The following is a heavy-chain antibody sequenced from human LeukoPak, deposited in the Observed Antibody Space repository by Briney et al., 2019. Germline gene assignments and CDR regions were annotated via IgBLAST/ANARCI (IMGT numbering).Heavy chain of an antibody. D-gene: IGHD5-12*01. CDR2: FALEEGET. CDR1: EFPLVELG. J-gene: IGHJ4*02. CDR3: AAVNIVATIYSGNFDC. V-gene: IGHV1-24*01. Sequence: GASVKVSCKVSEFPLVELGMHWVRQAPGKGLEWMGGFALEEGETIYAQKFQDRIILTEGTSTDTAYMELPSLRSEDTAVYYCAAVNIVATIYSGNFDCWGQGTLVVVSS.